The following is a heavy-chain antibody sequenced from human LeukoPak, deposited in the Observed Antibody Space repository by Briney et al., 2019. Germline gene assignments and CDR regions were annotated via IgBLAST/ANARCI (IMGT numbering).Heavy chain of an antibody. CDR2: INTNTGNP. V-gene: IGHV7-4-1*02. CDR1: GYTFTSYA. CDR3: ARGGSYPNYYYYGMDV. Sequence: ASVKVSCKASGYTFTSYAMNWVRQAPGQGLEWMGWINTNTGNPTYAQGFTGRFVFSLDTSVSTAYLQISSLKAEDTAVYYCARGGSYPNYYYYGMDVWGQGTTVTVPS. J-gene: IGHJ6*02. D-gene: IGHD1-26*01.